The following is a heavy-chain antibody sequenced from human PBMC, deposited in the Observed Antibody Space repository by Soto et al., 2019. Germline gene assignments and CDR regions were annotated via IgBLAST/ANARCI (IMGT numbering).Heavy chain of an antibody. J-gene: IGHJ4*02. CDR1: GFTFSSNG. V-gene: IGHV3-23*01. CDR3: AKNGLSSSPSEIDS. D-gene: IGHD6-6*01. Sequence: VGSLRLSCATSGFTFSSNGMSWVRQAPGKGLDWVSGISGSGRNTYYADSVKGRFTISRDNSKNTLFLQMNSLRAEDTAVYYCAKNGLSSSPSEIDSWVQGTLVTVSS. CDR2: ISGSGRNT.